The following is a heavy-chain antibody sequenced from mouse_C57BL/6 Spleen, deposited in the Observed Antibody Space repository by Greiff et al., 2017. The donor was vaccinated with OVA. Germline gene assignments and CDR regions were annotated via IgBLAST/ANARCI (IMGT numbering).Heavy chain of an antibody. V-gene: IGHV1-64*01. D-gene: IGHD2-5*01. Sequence: QVQLQQPGAELVKPGASVKLSCKASGYTFTSYWMHWVKQRPGQGLEWIGMIHPNSGSTNYNEKFKSKATLTVDKSSSTAYMQRSSLTSEDSAVYYCAREEYSNYAMDYWGQGTSVTVSS. J-gene: IGHJ4*01. CDR1: GYTFTSYW. CDR3: AREEYSNYAMDY. CDR2: IHPNSGST.